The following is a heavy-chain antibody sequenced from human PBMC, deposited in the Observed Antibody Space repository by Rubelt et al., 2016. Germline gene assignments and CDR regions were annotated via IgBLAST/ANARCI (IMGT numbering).Heavy chain of an antibody. D-gene: IGHD3-10*01. V-gene: IGHV1-18*01. J-gene: IGHJ4*02. CDR3: ARDPLPVRGVIMTPTH. Sequence: QVQLVQSGAEVKKPGASVKVSCKASGYTFTSYGISWVRQAPGQGLEWMGWISAYNGNTNYAQKPQGRVTMTPDTSTSTAYMELRSLGSDDTAVYYCARDPLPVRGVIMTPTHWGQGTLVTVSS. CDR1: GYTFTSYG. CDR2: ISAYNGNT.